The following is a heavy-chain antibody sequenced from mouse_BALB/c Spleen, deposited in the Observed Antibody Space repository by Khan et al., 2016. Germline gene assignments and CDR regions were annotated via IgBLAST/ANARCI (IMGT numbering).Heavy chain of an antibody. D-gene: IGHD6-1*01. CDR2: IDPANDNT. J-gene: IGHJ4*01. CDR1: GFNIKDTY. CDR3: ARSSYDYDAMDY. V-gene: IGHV14-3*02. Sequence: VQLKESGAELVKPGASVKLSCTASGFNIKDTYMHWVRQRPQQGLEWIGRIDPANDNTKYDPKFQAKAAITADTSSNTAYLQLSSLASEDTAVYYCARSSYDYDAMDYWGQGTSVTVSS.